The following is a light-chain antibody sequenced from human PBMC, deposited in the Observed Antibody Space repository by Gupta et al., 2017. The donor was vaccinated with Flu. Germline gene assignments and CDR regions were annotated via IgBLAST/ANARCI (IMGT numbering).Light chain of an antibody. Sequence: ALTQPASVSGSPGRSITISCTGTSSDVGGYNYVSWYQHHPGKAPKLMIYEVSNRPSGISNRFPGSKSGTTASLTISGLQAEDEADYYCSSYTSSTLGRLFGTGTKVTVL. V-gene: IGLV2-14*01. CDR2: EVS. J-gene: IGLJ1*01. CDR3: SSYTSSTLGRL. CDR1: SSDVGGYNY.